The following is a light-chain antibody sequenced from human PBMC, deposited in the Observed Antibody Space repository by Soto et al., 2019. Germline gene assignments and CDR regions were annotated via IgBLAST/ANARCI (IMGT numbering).Light chain of an antibody. Sequence: DIQMTQSPASLSASVGDRVTITCRASQNINSFLNWYQQKPGQSPRLLIYTASILQTGVPSGFSGSGSGTDFTLTISGLQAEDSATYFCQQTNSFPLTFGGGTKVDIK. V-gene: IGKV1-39*01. J-gene: IGKJ4*01. CDR1: QNINSF. CDR3: QQTNSFPLT. CDR2: TAS.